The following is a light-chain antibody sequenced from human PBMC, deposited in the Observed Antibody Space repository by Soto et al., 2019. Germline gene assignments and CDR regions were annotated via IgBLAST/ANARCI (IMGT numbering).Light chain of an antibody. V-gene: IGKV1-5*03. Sequence: DLQMTQSPSTLPASVGDRVTITCRASQTIGNWLAWYQQKPGKVPKLLIYNVSSLESGVPSRFSGSGSGTEFTLTISSLQPDDFATYYCQQCHFYWTFGQGTKVEIK. CDR1: QTIGNW. J-gene: IGKJ1*01. CDR2: NVS. CDR3: QQCHFYWT.